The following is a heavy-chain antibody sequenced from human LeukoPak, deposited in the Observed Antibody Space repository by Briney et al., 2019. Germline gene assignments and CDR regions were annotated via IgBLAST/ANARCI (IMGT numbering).Heavy chain of an antibody. CDR1: GGSISSYY. CDR3: ARDYGSIVVRYFDL. D-gene: IGHD3-22*01. V-gene: IGHV4-59*01. CDR2: IYYSGST. J-gene: IGHJ2*01. Sequence: SETLSLTCTVSGGSISSYYWSWIRQPPGKGLEWIGYIYYSGSTNYNPSLKSRVTISVDTSKNQLSLKLSSVTAADTAVYYRARDYGSIVVRYFDLWGRGTLVTVSS.